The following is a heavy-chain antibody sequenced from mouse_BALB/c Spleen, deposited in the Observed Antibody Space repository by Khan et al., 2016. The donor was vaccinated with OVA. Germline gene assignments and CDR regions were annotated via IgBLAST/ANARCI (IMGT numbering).Heavy chain of an antibody. CDR2: INPTPGYT. D-gene: IGHD1-1*01. J-gene: IGHJ2*01. Sequence: QVRLQQSGAELAKPGASVKMSCKASGYTFTSYWMPWVKQRPGQGLEWIGYINPTPGYTDYNEKFKDKATLSADKSSSTAYMQLSSLTSEDSAVXYCARGRIDYWGQGTTLTVSS. CDR3: ARGRIDY. V-gene: IGHV1-7*01. CDR1: GYTFTSYW.